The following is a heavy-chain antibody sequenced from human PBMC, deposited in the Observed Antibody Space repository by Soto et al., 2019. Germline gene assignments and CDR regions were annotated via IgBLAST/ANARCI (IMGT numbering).Heavy chain of an antibody. D-gene: IGHD3-10*01. CDR1: AYIFSTYV. V-gene: IGHV1-3*01. Sequence: GASVKVSCKASAYIFSTYVIHWVRQAPGQRLEWMGWINPGKGNTRYSQKFQDRLTITKDTSASTAYMELRSLRSEDTAVYHCATDPAPFSGINDSHFDSWGRGTLVTVSS. J-gene: IGHJ4*02. CDR2: INPGKGNT. CDR3: ATDPAPFSGINDSHFDS.